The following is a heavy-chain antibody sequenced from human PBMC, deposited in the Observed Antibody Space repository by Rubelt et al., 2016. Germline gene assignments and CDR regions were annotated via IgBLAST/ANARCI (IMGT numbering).Heavy chain of an antibody. Sequence: QVQLQESGPGLVKPSQTLSLTCTVSGGSISSGGYYWSWIRQHPGKGLEWIGYIYYSGSTYYNPSLKSRVTISVDTSKNQFSLKLSSVTAADTAVYYCARHSPRDGYNYRSDFDYWGQGTLVTVSS. CDR2: IYYSGST. CDR3: ARHSPRDGYNYRSDFDY. D-gene: IGHD5-24*01. CDR1: GGSISSGGYY. V-gene: IGHV4-31*03. J-gene: IGHJ4*02.